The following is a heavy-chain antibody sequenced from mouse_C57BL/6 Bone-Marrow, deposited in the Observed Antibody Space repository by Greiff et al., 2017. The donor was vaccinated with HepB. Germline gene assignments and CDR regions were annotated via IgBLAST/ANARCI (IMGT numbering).Heavy chain of an antibody. CDR1: GFTFSSYG. Sequence: EVHLVESGGDLVKPGGSLKLSCAASGFTFSSYGMSWVRQTPDKRLEWVATISSGGSYTYYPDSVKGRFTISRDNAKNTLYLQMSSLKSEDTAMYYCARQDYGSEDAMDYWGQGTSVTVSS. CDR2: ISSGGSYT. D-gene: IGHD1-1*01. J-gene: IGHJ4*01. CDR3: ARQDYGSEDAMDY. V-gene: IGHV5-6*01.